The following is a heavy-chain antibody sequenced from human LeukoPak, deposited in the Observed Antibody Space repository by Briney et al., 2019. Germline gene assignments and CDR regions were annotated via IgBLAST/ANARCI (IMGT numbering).Heavy chain of an antibody. CDR3: ARDNSFGPPVYYYYGMDV. CDR1: GFTFTSYG. CDR2: ISAYNGNT. J-gene: IGHJ6*02. D-gene: IGHD3-10*01. Sequence: GASVKVSCKASGFTFTSYGISWVRQAPGQGLEWMGWISAYNGNTNYAQKLQGRVTMTTDTSTSTAYMELRSLRSDDTAVYYCARDNSFGPPVYYYYGMDVWGQGTTVTVSS. V-gene: IGHV1-18*01.